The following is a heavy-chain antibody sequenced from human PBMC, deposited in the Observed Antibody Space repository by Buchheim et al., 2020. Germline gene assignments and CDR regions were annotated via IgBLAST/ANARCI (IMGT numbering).Heavy chain of an antibody. V-gene: IGHV3-11*01. J-gene: IGHJ4*02. Sequence: QVQLVESGGGLVKPGGSLRLSCVGSGFIFSDYQMSWVRKAPGKSLEWLSYISTTGRTTFYADSVRGRCTLSRDTTKNLLSLQLDTLRADDTATYYCARAPVAVAAYFDNWGQGTL. CDR1: GFIFSDYQ. D-gene: IGHD6-19*01. CDR2: ISTTGRTT. CDR3: ARAPVAVAAYFDN.